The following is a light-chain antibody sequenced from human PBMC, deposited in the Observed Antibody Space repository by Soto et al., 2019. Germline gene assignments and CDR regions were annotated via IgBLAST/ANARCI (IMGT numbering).Light chain of an antibody. CDR3: QQYGSSPLYS. V-gene: IGKV3-20*01. CDR1: QSVTSTS. CDR2: GVS. J-gene: IGKJ2*03. Sequence: EIVLTQSPGTLSLSPGERATLSCRASQSVTSTSLAWYQQKPGQAPRLLISGVSTRATGIPDRFSGSGSGTDFTLTISRLEPEDFAVYYCQQYGSSPLYSFGQGTKLDIK.